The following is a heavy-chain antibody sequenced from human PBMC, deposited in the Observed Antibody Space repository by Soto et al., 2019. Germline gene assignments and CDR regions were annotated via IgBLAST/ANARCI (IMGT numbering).Heavy chain of an antibody. CDR1: GGSFSGYY. CDR3: ARGYYYGSGSYFWFDP. D-gene: IGHD3-10*01. J-gene: IGHJ5*02. Sequence: QVQLQQWGAGLLKPSETLSLTCAVYGGSFSGYYWSWIRQPPGKGLEWIGEINHSGSTNYNPSLKGRVTISVDTSKNQFSLKLSSVTAADTAVYYCARGYYYGSGSYFWFDPWGQGTLVTVSS. CDR2: INHSGST. V-gene: IGHV4-34*01.